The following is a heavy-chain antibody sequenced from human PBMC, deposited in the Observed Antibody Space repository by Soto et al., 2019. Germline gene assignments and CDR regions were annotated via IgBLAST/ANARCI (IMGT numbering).Heavy chain of an antibody. CDR2: MSYDGTKE. Sequence: GGSLRLSCAASGFTLTTYGMHWVRQAPGKGLEWVAAMSYDGTKEYYADSVKGRFTISRDSSRNTLFLQLNSLRAEDTAVYYCAKEFGSTWIDHWGEGTLLTVSS. J-gene: IGHJ4*02. D-gene: IGHD6-13*01. CDR3: AKEFGSTWIDH. V-gene: IGHV3-30*18. CDR1: GFTLTTYG.